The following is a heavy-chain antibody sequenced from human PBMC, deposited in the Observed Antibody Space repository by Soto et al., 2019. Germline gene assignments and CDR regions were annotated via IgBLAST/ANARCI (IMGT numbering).Heavy chain of an antibody. CDR1: GFTFSSYA. V-gene: IGHV3-23*01. Sequence: EVQLLESGGGLVQTGGSLRLSCEASGFTFSSYAMNWVRQAPGKGLEWVAVISGSGGSTYYADSVKGPFTISRDNSKNTLYLQMNSLRAEDTAVYYCAKRATGTDFDYWGQGTLVTVSS. CDR3: AKRATGTDFDY. D-gene: IGHD1-1*01. J-gene: IGHJ4*02. CDR2: ISGSGGST.